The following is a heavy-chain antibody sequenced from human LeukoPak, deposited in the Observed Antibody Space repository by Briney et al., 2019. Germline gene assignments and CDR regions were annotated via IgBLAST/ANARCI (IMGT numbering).Heavy chain of an antibody. D-gene: IGHD1-26*01. J-gene: IGHJ5*02. CDR3: ARAGWELQDGWFDP. V-gene: IGHV4-31*03. Sequence: SETLSLTCTVSGGSISSGGYYWSWIRQHPGKGLEWTGYIYYSGSTYYNPSLKSRVTISVDTSKNQFSLKLSSVTAADTAVYYCARAGWELQDGWFDPWGQGTLVTVSS. CDR2: IYYSGST. CDR1: GGSISSGGYY.